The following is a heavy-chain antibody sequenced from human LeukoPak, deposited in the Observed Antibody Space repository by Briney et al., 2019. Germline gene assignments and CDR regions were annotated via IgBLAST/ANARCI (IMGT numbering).Heavy chain of an antibody. Sequence: GSLRPSCAASGFTFSSYNMNWVRQAPGKGLEWVASISSSSTYIYYADSVKGRFTISRDNAKNSLYLQMNSLRAEDMAVYYCARVYSGSYCADYWGQGTLVTVSS. V-gene: IGHV3-21*01. CDR2: ISSSSTYI. J-gene: IGHJ4*02. CDR1: GFTFSSYN. CDR3: ARVYSGSYCADY. D-gene: IGHD1-26*01.